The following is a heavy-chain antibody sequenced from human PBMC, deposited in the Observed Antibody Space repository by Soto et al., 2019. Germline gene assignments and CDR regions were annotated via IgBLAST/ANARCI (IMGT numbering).Heavy chain of an antibody. D-gene: IGHD1-26*01. CDR3: ARDLVGATYGNWFDP. V-gene: IGHV4-59*01. CDR1: GGSISSYY. CDR2: IYYSGST. Sequence: SETLFLTCTVSGGSISSYYWSWIRQPPGKGLEWIGYIYYSGSTNYNPSLKSRVTISVETSKIQFSLKLRSVTAADTAVYYCARDLVGATYGNWFDPWSQGTLVTVSS. J-gene: IGHJ5*02.